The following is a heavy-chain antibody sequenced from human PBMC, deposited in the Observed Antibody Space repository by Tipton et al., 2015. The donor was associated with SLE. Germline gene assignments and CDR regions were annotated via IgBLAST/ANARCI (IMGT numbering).Heavy chain of an antibody. CDR3: ARGNYDFWSGYYTGGHWFDP. CDR2: IYYSGST. V-gene: IGHV4-59*08. CDR1: GGSISSYY. Sequence: TLSLTCTVSGGSISSYYWSWIRQPAGKGLEWIGYIYYSGSTNYNPSLKSRVTISVDTSKNQFSLKLSSVTAADTAVYYCARGNYDFWSGYYTGGHWFDPWGQGTLVTVSS. J-gene: IGHJ5*02. D-gene: IGHD3-3*01.